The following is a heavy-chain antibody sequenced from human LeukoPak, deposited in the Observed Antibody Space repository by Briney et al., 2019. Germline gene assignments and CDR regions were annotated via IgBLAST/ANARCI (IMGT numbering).Heavy chain of an antibody. CDR1: GFTFSSYC. D-gene: IGHD3-3*01. V-gene: IGHV3-21*01. CDR2: IRSIGSYI. Sequence: PGGSLRLSCAASGFTFSSYCMNWVRPAPRKGLGWVSSIRSIGSYIYYAASVEGRFTISRDTAKNSLYMQMTSLRAEDTAVYYCARDPPGSDFWSGYYTYYYYDMDVWGQGTTVTVSS. CDR3: ARDPPGSDFWSGYYTYYYYDMDV. J-gene: IGHJ6*02.